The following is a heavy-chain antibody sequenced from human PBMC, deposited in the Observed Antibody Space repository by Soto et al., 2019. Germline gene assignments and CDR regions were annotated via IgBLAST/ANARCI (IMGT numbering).Heavy chain of an antibody. CDR2: IVVGSGNT. J-gene: IGHJ4*02. CDR3: AGGNFRY. CDR1: GFTFTSSA. Sequence: ASVKVSCKASGFTFTSSAVQWVRQARGQRLEWIGWIVVGSGNTNYAQKFQERVTITRDMSTSTAYMELTSLTSDDTGVYYCAGGNFRYWGQGTLVTVSS. V-gene: IGHV1-58*01.